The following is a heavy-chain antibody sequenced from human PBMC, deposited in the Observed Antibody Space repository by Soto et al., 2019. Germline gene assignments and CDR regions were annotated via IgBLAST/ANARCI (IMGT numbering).Heavy chain of an antibody. J-gene: IGHJ6*03. V-gene: IGHV4-59*12. Sequence: SETLSLTCTVSGGSLITYYWSWIRQPPGKGLEWIGYIFYSGSTNYNPSLNSRVTISVDTSKNQFSLKLSSVTAADTAVYYCARFPDYYYYYTDVWGKGTTVTVSS. CDR1: GGSLITYY. CDR3: ARFPDYYYYYTDV. CDR2: IFYSGST.